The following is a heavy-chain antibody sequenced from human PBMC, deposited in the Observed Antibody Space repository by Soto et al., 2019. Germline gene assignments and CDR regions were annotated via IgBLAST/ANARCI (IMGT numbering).Heavy chain of an antibody. Sequence: QVQLQQWGAGLLKPSETLSLTCAVYGGSFSGYYWSWIRQPPGKGLEWIGEINHSGSTNYNPSLKSRVTISVDTSKNQFSLKLSSVTAADTAVYYCARPTFLAAFDYWGQGTLVTVSS. V-gene: IGHV4-34*01. J-gene: IGHJ4*02. CDR2: INHSGST. CDR1: GGSFSGYY. D-gene: IGHD6-6*01. CDR3: ARPTFLAAFDY.